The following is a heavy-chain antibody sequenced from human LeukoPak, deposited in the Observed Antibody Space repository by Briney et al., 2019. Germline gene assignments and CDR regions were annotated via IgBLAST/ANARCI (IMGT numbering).Heavy chain of an antibody. J-gene: IGHJ4*02. V-gene: IGHV1-2*02. Sequence: GASVKVSCKASGYTFTGYYMHWVRQAPGQGLEWMGWINPNSGGTNYAQKFQGGVAMTRDTSISTAYMELSRLRSDDTAVYYCARVITGSLTPYDYWGQGTLVTVSS. D-gene: IGHD1-20*01. CDR1: GYTFTGYY. CDR2: INPNSGGT. CDR3: ARVITGSLTPYDY.